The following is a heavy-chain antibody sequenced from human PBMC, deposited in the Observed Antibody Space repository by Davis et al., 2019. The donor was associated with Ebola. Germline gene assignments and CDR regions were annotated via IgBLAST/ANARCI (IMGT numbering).Heavy chain of an antibody. CDR1: GYSFTSYW. CDR3: ARGGRPDDIVVVVAAAPFDY. V-gene: IGHV5-51*01. Sequence: GESLKISCQGSGYSFTSYWIGWVRQMPGKGLEWMGIIYPGDSDTRYSPSFQGQVTISADKSISTAYLQWSSLKASDTAMYYCARGGRPDDIVVVVAAAPFDYWGQGTLVTVSS. D-gene: IGHD2-15*01. CDR2: IYPGDSDT. J-gene: IGHJ4*02.